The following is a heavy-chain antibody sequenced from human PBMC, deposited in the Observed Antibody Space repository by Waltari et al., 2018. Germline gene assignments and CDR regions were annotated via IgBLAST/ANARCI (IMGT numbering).Heavy chain of an antibody. CDR2: IGSSGRNK. D-gene: IGHD2-2*01. CDR1: VFTFSSYD. J-gene: IGHJ5*02. CDR3: AKGPAARTNWFDP. Sequence: EVQLLESGGGLVQPGGSLRLSCAASVFTFSSYDMSWVRQAPGEGRCWVSVIGSSGRNKYYADSVKGRFTISRDDSKNTLYLQMNSLRAEDTAVYYCAKGPAARTNWFDPWGQGTLVTVSS. V-gene: IGHV3-23*01.